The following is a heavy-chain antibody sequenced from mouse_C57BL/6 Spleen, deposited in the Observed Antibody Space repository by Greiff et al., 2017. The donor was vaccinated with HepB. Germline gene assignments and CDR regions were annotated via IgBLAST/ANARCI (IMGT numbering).Heavy chain of an antibody. CDR2: IYPGDGDT. D-gene: IGHD1-1*01. J-gene: IGHJ2*01. Sequence: QVQLQQSGAELVKPGASVKISCKASGYAFSSYWMNWVMQRPGKGLVWIGQIYPGDGDTNYNGKFKGKATLTADKSSSTAYMQLRSLTSEDSAVYFCARSYYGSSDYFDYWGQGTTLTGSS. CDR1: GYAFSSYW. V-gene: IGHV1-80*01. CDR3: ARSYYGSSDYFDY.